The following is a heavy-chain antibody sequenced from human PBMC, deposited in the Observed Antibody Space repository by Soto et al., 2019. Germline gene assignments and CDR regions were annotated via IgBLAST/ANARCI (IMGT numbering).Heavy chain of an antibody. Sequence: PGGSLRLSCAASGFTFSSYAMHWVRQAPGKGLEWVAVISYDGSNKYYADSVKGRFTISRDNSKNTLYLQMNSLRAEDAAVYYCARDLSARKYDSSGYYYAFYYYGMDVWGQGTTVTVSS. D-gene: IGHD3-22*01. J-gene: IGHJ6*02. V-gene: IGHV3-30-3*01. CDR2: ISYDGSNK. CDR1: GFTFSSYA. CDR3: ARDLSARKYDSSGYYYAFYYYGMDV.